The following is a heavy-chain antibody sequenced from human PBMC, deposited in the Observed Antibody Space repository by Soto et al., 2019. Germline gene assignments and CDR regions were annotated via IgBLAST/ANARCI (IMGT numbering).Heavy chain of an antibody. V-gene: IGHV4-34*01. J-gene: IGHJ6*02. CDR1: GGSSSGYY. D-gene: IGHD2-2*01. CDR2: INQSEST. Sequence: SETLSLTCAVYGGSSSGYYWSWILQPPGKGLQWFGEINQSESTNYTPSLKRRVTISVDTSKNQFSLKLSSVTAADTAVYYCARCPTRRYCSSTSCLKGVKYYYHGMDVWGQGTTVTVSS. CDR3: ARCPTRRYCSSTSCLKGVKYYYHGMDV.